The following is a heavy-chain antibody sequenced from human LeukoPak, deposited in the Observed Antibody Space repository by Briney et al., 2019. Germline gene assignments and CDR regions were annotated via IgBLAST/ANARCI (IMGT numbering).Heavy chain of an antibody. Sequence: KASETLSLTCTVSGGSISSYYWSWIRQPPGKGLEWIGYIYYSGSTNYNPSLKSRVTISVDTSKNQFSLKLSSVTAADTAVYYCAGHIGDTAHPNWFDPWGQGTLVTVSS. J-gene: IGHJ5*02. CDR1: GGSISSYY. CDR2: IYYSGST. CDR3: AGHIGDTAHPNWFDP. V-gene: IGHV4-59*08. D-gene: IGHD5-18*01.